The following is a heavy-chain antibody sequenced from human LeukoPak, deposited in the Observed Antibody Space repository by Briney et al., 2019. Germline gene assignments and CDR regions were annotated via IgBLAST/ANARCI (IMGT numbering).Heavy chain of an antibody. CDR3: ARDLMDGIAARPVSWFDP. D-gene: IGHD6-6*01. V-gene: IGHV1-46*01. CDR2: INPSGGST. J-gene: IGHJ5*02. Sequence: ASVKVSCKASGYTFTSYYMHWVRQAPGQGLEWMGIINPSGGSTSYAQKFQGRVTMTRDMSTSTVYMELSSLRSEDTAVYYCARDLMDGIAARPVSWFDPWGQGTLVTVSS. CDR1: GYTFTSYY.